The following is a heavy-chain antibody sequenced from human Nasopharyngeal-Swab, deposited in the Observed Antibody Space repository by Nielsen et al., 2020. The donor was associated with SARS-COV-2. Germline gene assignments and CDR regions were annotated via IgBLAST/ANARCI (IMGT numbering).Heavy chain of an antibody. CDR2: IYSGGST. V-gene: IGHV3-53*01. CDR1: GFTVSSNY. J-gene: IGHJ4*02. CDR3: AKGTGATYRAIDY. Sequence: GGSLRPSCAASGFTVSSNYMSWVRQAPGKGLEWVSVIYSGGSTYYADSVKGRFTISRDNSKNTLYLQMNSLRAEDTAVYYCAKGTGATYRAIDYWGQGTLVTVSS. D-gene: IGHD1-26*01.